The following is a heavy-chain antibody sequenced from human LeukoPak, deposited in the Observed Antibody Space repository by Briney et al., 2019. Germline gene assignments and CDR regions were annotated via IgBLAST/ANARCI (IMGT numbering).Heavy chain of an antibody. CDR2: IKHDGGET. CDR1: GFTFSSYF. Sequence: WGSLRLSCAASGFTFSSYFMNWVRQAPGKGLEWVANIKHDGGETYYVDSVKGRFTISRDNAKNSLYLQMNGLRAEDTAVYYCARGLYYDSSAYFDFWGQGSLVTVSS. V-gene: IGHV3-7*05. CDR3: ARGLYYDSSAYFDF. D-gene: IGHD3-22*01. J-gene: IGHJ4*02.